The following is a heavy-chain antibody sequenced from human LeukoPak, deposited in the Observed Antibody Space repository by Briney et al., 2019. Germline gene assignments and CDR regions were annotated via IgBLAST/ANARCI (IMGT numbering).Heavy chain of an antibody. D-gene: IGHD3-22*01. CDR2: IYSGGST. V-gene: IGHV3-53*01. J-gene: IGHJ3*02. CDR1: GFTVSSNY. Sequence: GGSLRLSCAASGFTVSSNYMSWVRQAPGKGLEWASIIYSGGSTYYADSVKGRFTISRDSSKNTLYLQMNSLRAEDTAVYYCARGEDSSGYSDAFDIWGQGTMVTVSS. CDR3: ARGEDSSGYSDAFDI.